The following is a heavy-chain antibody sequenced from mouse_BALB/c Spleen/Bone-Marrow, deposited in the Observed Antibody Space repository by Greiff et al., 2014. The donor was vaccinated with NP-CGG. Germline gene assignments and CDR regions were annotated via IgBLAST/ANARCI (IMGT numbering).Heavy chain of an antibody. CDR2: INPNNGGT. CDR1: GYTFTEYT. J-gene: IGHJ4*01. V-gene: IGHV1-18*01. CDR3: ARRGDNSYAMDY. Sequence: EVMLQQSGPELVKPGASVKISCKTSGYTFTEYTMHWVKQSHGKSLEWIGGINPNNGGTSYNQKFKGKATVTVDKSSSTAYMELQSLTSEDSAVYYCARRGDNSYAMDYWGQGTSVTVSS.